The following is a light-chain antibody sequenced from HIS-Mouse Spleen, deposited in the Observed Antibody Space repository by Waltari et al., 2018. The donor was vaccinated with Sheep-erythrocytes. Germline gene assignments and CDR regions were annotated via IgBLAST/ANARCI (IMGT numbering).Light chain of an antibody. J-gene: IGLJ2*01. Sequence: QLVLTQSPSASASLGPSVKLPCPPSSGHSSYAIPWPQQQPEKGPRYLMKLNSDGSHSKGDGIPDRFSGSSSGAERYLTISSLQSEDEADYYCQTWGTGIHGVFGGGTKLTVL. CDR2: LNSDGSH. V-gene: IGLV4-69*01. CDR1: SGHSSYA. CDR3: QTWGTGIHGV.